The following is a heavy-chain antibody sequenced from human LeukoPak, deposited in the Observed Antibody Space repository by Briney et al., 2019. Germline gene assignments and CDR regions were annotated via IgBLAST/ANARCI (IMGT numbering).Heavy chain of an antibody. CDR1: GFTFTDHY. Sequence: GASMKVSCTSSGFTFTDHYIHWGRQGPGQGLEWMGYIGPHSTFTSSPQEFQGRVTMTRDASMSTAYMELTRLTSDDTAVYYCVREGEGPLSKDFDYWGQGTLVTVSS. J-gene: IGHJ4*02. CDR3: VREGEGPLSKDFDY. CDR2: IGPHSTFT. D-gene: IGHD2/OR15-2a*01. V-gene: IGHV1-2*02.